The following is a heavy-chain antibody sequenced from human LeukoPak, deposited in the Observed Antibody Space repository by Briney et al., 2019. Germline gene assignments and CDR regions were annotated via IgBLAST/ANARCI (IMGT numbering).Heavy chain of an antibody. J-gene: IGHJ4*02. CDR3: AGVDLRAAYFDY. CDR2: IYTSGST. V-gene: IGHV4-4*07. CDR1: GGSICSYY. Sequence: ETLSLTCTVSGGSICSYYGSWGPQPAGEGLEWIGRIYTSGSTGYNPSLQTRVTISLDTSKNQFPLNPSSVTAADAPGYYFAGVDLRAAYFDYWGQGPLVSVS. D-gene: IGHD2-15*01.